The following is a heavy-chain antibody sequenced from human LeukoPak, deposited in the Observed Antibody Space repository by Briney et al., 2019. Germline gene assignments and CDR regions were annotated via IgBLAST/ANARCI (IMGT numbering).Heavy chain of an antibody. V-gene: IGHV3-74*01. CDR1: GFTFSSYW. Sequence: GGSLRLSCAASGFTFSSYWMLWVRQVPGKGLVWVSRINSDGSTPRYADSVKGRFTISRDNAKNTLYLQMNGLRAEDTGVYFCAREHSGSYGLDYWGQGTLVTVSS. J-gene: IGHJ4*02. D-gene: IGHD1-26*01. CDR3: AREHSGSYGLDY. CDR2: INSDGSTP.